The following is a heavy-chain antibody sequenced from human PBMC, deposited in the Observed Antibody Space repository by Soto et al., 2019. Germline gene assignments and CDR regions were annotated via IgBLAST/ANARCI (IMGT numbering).Heavy chain of an antibody. CDR1: GCAFINYL. D-gene: IGHD3-16*01. Sequence: GEALNISCKASGCAFINYLVVFVRQMPGKGFEWMWITYPVDSANKYSPSFQGHVTISSDKSTNTAYLQWSSLRASDTAIYFCAANNSHDPHPLWHYRGQGTLVTVSS. J-gene: IGHJ4*02. V-gene: IGHV5-51*01. CDR3: AANNSHDPHPLWHY. CDR2: TYPVDSAN.